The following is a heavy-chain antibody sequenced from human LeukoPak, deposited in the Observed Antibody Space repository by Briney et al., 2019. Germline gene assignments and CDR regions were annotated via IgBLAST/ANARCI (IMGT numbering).Heavy chain of an antibody. J-gene: IGHJ4*02. CDR1: GFTFSSYG. Sequence: GGSLRLSCAASGFTFSSYGRHWVRQAPGKGLEWVAFIRYDGSNKYYADSVKGRFTISRDNSKNTLYLQVNSLRLEDTAVYYCAKGRNYGSGSSTPHYDYWGQGTLVIVSS. CDR2: IRYDGSNK. D-gene: IGHD3-10*01. CDR3: AKGRNYGSGSSTPHYDY. V-gene: IGHV3-30*02.